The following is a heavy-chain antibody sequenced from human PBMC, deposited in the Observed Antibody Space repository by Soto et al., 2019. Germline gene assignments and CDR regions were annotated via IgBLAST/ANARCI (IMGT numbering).Heavy chain of an antibody. Sequence: EVQLLESGGDLVQPGGSLTLSCAASGFTFSVYTMSWVRQAPGKGLEWVSAFRGGGGSTFYADSVRGRFTISRDNAKSTLYLQMNSLRAEDTAVYYCAKIGWSEVAGWEFDYWGQGTLVTVSS. V-gene: IGHV3-23*01. J-gene: IGHJ4*02. CDR1: GFTFSVYT. D-gene: IGHD6-19*01. CDR2: FRGGGGST. CDR3: AKIGWSEVAGWEFDY.